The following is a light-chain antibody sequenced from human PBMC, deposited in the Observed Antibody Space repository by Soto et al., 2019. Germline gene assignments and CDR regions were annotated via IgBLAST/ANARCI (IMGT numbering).Light chain of an antibody. CDR1: SSNIGTDT. Sequence: QSVLTQPRSASGTPGQRVTISCSGSSSNIGTDTVNWYQQLPGTAPKLMIYEVSKRPSGVPDRFSGSKSGNTASLTVSGLQAEDEADYYCSSYAGSNNHVLFGGGTKLTVL. CDR2: EVS. J-gene: IGLJ2*01. V-gene: IGLV1-44*01. CDR3: SSYAGSNNHVL.